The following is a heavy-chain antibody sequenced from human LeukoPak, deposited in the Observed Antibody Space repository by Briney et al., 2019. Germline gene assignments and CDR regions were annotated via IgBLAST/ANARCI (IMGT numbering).Heavy chain of an antibody. CDR3: VKTFGYCSSTSCYVFDY. CDR1: GFTFTKYW. Sequence: GGSLRLSCAASGFTFTKYWMSWVRQAPGKGVEYVSAISSDGGSTYYADSVKGRFTISRDNSKNTLYLHMSSLRTEDTAVYSCVKTFGYCSSTSCYVFDYWGQGTLVTVSS. J-gene: IGHJ4*02. V-gene: IGHV3-64D*09. CDR2: ISSDGGST. D-gene: IGHD2-2*01.